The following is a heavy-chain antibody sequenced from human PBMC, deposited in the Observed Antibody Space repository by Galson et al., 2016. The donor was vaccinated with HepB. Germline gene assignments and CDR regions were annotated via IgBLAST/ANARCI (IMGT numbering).Heavy chain of an antibody. V-gene: IGHV4-39*01. CDR1: GASISGTEYY. CDR3: ATGIVVAGKYYYYYMDV. CDR2: IYYTEST. Sequence: SETLSLTCSVSGASISGTEYYWGWIRQPPGRGLEWIGSIYYTESTYYNPSLESRVTISMDTSKNQFSLRLSSVAAADTGVYYCATGIVVAGKYYYYYMDVWGKGTTVTVSS. J-gene: IGHJ6*03. D-gene: IGHD6-19*01.